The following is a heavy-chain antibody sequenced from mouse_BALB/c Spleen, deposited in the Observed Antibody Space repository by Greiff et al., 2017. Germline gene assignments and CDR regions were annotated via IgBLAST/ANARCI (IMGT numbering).Heavy chain of an antibody. CDR2: IYYSGTI. Sequence: ESGPGLVKPSQTVSLTCTVTGISITTGNYRWSWIRQFPGNKLEWIGYIYYSGTITYNPSLTSRTTITRDTSKNQFFLEMNSLTAEDTATYYCARERGTDYFDYWGQGTTLTVSS. V-gene: IGHV3-5*02. CDR3: ARERGTDYFDY. J-gene: IGHJ2*01. D-gene: IGHD3-3*01. CDR1: GISITTGNYR.